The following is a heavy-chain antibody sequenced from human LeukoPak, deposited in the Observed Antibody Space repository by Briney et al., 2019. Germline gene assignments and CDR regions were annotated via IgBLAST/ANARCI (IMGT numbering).Heavy chain of an antibody. CDR1: GFPFGDYA. V-gene: IGHV3-49*03. D-gene: IGHD5-18*01. CDR3: ARVHNYGPYYYYSVMDV. CDR2: IRSQAYGGTT. J-gene: IGHJ6*02. Sequence: GGSLRLSCTGSGFPFGDYALSWFRQAPGKGLECVGFIRSQAYGGTTEYAASVEGRFTISGDDSKNIAYLQMSSLKTEDTGVYYCARVHNYGPYYYYSVMDVWGQGTTVTVSS.